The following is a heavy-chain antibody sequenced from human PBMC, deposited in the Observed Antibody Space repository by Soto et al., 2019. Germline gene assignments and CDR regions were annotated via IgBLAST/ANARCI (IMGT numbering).Heavy chain of an antibody. CDR2: IYHSGST. Sequence: QVPLQESGPGLVKPSGTLSLTCAVSGGSISSSNWWSWVRQPPGKGLEWIGEIYHSGSTNYNPSLTSPVAISVDMSKNLSSRKLTSVTAADTAVYYGARVAVAGTRVDYWGQGTLVTVSS. V-gene: IGHV4-4*02. CDR3: ARVAVAGTRVDY. D-gene: IGHD6-19*01. CDR1: GGSISSSNW. J-gene: IGHJ4*02.